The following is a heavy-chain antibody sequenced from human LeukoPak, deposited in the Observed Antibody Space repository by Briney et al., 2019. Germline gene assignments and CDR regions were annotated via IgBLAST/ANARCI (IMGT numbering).Heavy chain of an antibody. CDR1: GFTFSTYA. CDR2: ISYDGINK. J-gene: IGHJ2*01. CDR3: ARVKGINYYGSESYYNVGWYFDL. D-gene: IGHD3-10*01. V-gene: IGHV3-30-3*01. Sequence: GGSLRLSCAASGFTFSTYAMHWVRQAPGKGLEWVARISYDGINKYYADSVKGRFTISRDNSKNTLYLQMNSLRPEDTAVYYCARVKGINYYGSESYYNVGWYFDLWGRGTLVTVSS.